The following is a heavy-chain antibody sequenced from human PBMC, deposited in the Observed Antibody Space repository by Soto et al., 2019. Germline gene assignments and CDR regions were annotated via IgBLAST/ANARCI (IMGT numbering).Heavy chain of an antibody. Sequence: VQLVQSGAEVKKPGSSVKVSCKTSGGTFSSHAVTWVRQAPGQGLEWMERTIPIFRATNYAEKFRGRVSITAEESTNTVYMELSNLRSEDTATYYCARGERSVEFCPTYWGQGTQVTVSS. CDR2: TIPIFRAT. V-gene: IGHV1-69*15. D-gene: IGHD3-3*02. J-gene: IGHJ4*02. CDR3: ARGERSVEFCPTY. CDR1: GGTFSSHA.